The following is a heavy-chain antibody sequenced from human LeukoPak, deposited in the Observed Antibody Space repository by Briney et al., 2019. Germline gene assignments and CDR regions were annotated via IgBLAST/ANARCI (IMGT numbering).Heavy chain of an antibody. CDR1: GFIFSSYA. V-gene: IGHV3-23*01. CDR3: AKDGPYSGSYYYSY. J-gene: IGHJ4*02. Sequence: GGSLRLSCAASGFIFSSYAMSWVRQAPGKGLEWVSAISGSGGSTNYADSVKGRFTISRDNSKNTLYLQMNSLRAEDTAVYYCAKDGPYSGSYYYSYWGQGTLVTVSS. CDR2: ISGSGGST. D-gene: IGHD1-26*01.